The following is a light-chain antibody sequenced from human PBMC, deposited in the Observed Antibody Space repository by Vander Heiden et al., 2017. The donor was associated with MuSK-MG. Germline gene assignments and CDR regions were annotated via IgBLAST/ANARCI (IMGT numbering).Light chain of an antibody. CDR2: QDS. CDR1: KLGDKY. J-gene: IGLJ2*01. Sequence: SYELTQPPSVSVSPGQTASITCSGDKLGDKYACWYQQKPGQSPVLVIYQDSKRPSGIPERFSGSNSGNTATLTISGTQAMDEADYYCQAWDNSTVFGGGTKLNVL. CDR3: QAWDNSTV. V-gene: IGLV3-1*01.